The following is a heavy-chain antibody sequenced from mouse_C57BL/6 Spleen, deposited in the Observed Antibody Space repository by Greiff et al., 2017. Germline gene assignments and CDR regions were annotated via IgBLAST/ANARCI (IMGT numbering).Heavy chain of an antibody. CDR2: IDPSDSYT. CDR1: GYTFTSYW. J-gene: IGHJ2*01. V-gene: IGHV1-69*01. Sequence: QVQLQQPGAELVMPGASVKLSCKASGYTFTSYWMHWVKQRPGQGLEWIGEIDPSDSYTNYNQKFKGKSTLTVDKSSSTAYMPLSSLTSEDSAVYYCARIYGNYERYLDYWGQGTTLTVSS. D-gene: IGHD2-1*01. CDR3: ARIYGNYERYLDY.